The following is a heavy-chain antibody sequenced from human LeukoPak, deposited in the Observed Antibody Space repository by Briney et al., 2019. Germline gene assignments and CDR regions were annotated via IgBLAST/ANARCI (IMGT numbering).Heavy chain of an antibody. CDR2: IHYDRSHK. V-gene: IGHV3-30*04. D-gene: IGHD3-10*01. CDR1: GFTFSSYA. Sequence: GGSLRLSCAASGFTFSSYAMHWVRQAPGKGLEWVAFIHYDRSHKYYADSVRGRFTISRDNSKNTLYLQMNSLRAEDTAVYYCTTRMVRGVIISDYWGQGTLVTVSS. J-gene: IGHJ4*02. CDR3: TTRMVRGVIISDY.